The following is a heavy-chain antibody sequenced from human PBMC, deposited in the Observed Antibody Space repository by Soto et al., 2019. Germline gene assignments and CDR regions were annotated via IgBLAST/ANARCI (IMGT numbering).Heavy chain of an antibody. J-gene: IGHJ6*02. V-gene: IGHV1-69*12. CDR1: GGTFSSYA. CDR2: IIPIFGSA. Sequence: QVQLVQSGAEVKKPGSSVKVSCKASGGTFSSYAISWVRQAPGQGLEWMGGIIPIFGSANYAQKFQGRVTITADESTSTAYMELSSLRSEDTAVYYCACSVRGVTHYYYGMDVWGQGTTVTVSS. D-gene: IGHD3-10*01. CDR3: ACSVRGVTHYYYGMDV.